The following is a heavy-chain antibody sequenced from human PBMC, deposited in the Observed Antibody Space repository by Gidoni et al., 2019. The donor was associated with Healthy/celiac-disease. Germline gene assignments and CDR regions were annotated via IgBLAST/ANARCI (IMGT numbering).Heavy chain of an antibody. CDR3: ARGGVARPNKVNCSYFDY. D-gene: IGHD2-15*01. CDR1: GGSFSGYY. CDR2: INHSGST. J-gene: IGHJ4*02. V-gene: IGHV4-34*01. Sequence: QVQLQQWGAGLLKPSETLSLTCAVYGGSFSGYYWSWIRQPPGKGLEWLGEINHSGSTNYNPSLKSRVTISVDTSKNQFSLKLSSVTAADTAVYYCARGGVARPNKVNCSYFDYWGQGTLVTVSS.